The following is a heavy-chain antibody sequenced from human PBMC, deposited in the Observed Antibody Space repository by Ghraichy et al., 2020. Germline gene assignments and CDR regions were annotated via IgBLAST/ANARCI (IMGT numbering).Heavy chain of an antibody. CDR2: ISAYNGNT. CDR3: ARGATGTTGRWRGEWFDP. D-gene: IGHD1-1*01. Sequence: ASVKVSCKASGYTFTSYGISWVRQAPGQGLEWMGWISAYNGNTNYAQKLQGRVTMTTDTSTSTAYMELRSLRSDDTAVYYCARGATGTTGRWRGEWFDPWGQGTLVTVSS. V-gene: IGHV1-18*04. J-gene: IGHJ5*02. CDR1: GYTFTSYG.